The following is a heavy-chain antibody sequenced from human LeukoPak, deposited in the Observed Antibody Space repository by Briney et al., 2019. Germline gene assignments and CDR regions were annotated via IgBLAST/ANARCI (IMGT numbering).Heavy chain of an antibody. J-gene: IGHJ5*02. V-gene: IGHV4-38-2*02. CDR2: IYHSGST. CDR3: ARGEGCGGDCSENWFDP. Sequence: SETLSLTCTASGYSISSGYYWGWIRQPPGKGLEWSGSIYHSGSTYYNPSLKSRVTISVDTSKNQFSLKLSSVTAADTAVYYCARGEGCGGDCSENWFDPWGQGTLVTVSS. CDR1: GYSISSGYY. D-gene: IGHD2-21*01.